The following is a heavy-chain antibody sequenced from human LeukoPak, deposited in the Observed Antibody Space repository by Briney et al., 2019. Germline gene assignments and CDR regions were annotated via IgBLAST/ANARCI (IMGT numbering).Heavy chain of an antibody. J-gene: IGHJ3*02. CDR2: FYTSGDT. Sequence: SETLSLTCIVSGGSISSYYWSWIRQPAGKGLEWIGRFYTSGDTNYNPSLKSRVTMSTDTSKNQFSLRLSSVTAADTAVYYCAGGRYCSATICTGGDAFDIWGHGTMVTVSP. CDR3: AGGRYCSATICTGGDAFDI. V-gene: IGHV4-4*07. D-gene: IGHD2-2*01. CDR1: GGSISSYY.